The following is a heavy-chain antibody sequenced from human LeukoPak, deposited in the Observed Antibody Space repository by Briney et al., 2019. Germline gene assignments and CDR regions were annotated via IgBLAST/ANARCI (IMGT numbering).Heavy chain of an antibody. V-gene: IGHV4-59*12. J-gene: IGHJ6*03. CDR3: ARGFYYYYYMDV. CDR1: GGSISSYY. CDR2: IYYSGST. Sequence: SETLSLTCTVSGGSISSYYWSWIRQPPGKGLEWIGYIYYSGSTNYNPSLKSRVTISVDTSKNQFSLKLSSVTAADTAVYYCARGFYYYYYMDVWGKGTTVTVSS.